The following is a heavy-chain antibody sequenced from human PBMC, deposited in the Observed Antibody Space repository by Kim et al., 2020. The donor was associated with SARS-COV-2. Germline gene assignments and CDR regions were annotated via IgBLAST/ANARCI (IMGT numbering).Heavy chain of an antibody. J-gene: IGHJ5*02. V-gene: IGHV1-8*01. Sequence: TGSAQKFHGRVTMTRNTSISTAYMEVSSLRSEDTAVYFCARGSGSSWYDTWGQGTLVTVSS. CDR3: ARGSGSSWYDT. CDR2: T. D-gene: IGHD6-13*01.